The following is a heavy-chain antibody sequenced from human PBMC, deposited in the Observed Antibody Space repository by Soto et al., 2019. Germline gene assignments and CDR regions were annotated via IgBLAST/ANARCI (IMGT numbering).Heavy chain of an antibody. CDR2: IYYSGST. Sequence: PSETLSLTCTVSGGSISSGDYYWSWIRQPPGKGLEWIGYIYYSGSTYYNPSLKSRVTISVDTSKNQFSLKLSSVTAADTAVYYCARGPAHYDSSGPSAFDIWGQGTMVTVS. J-gene: IGHJ3*02. CDR3: ARGPAHYDSSGPSAFDI. V-gene: IGHV4-30-4*01. D-gene: IGHD3-22*01. CDR1: GGSISSGDYY.